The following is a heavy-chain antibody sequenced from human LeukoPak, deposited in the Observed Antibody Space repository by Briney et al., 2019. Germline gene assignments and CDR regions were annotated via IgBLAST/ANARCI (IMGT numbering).Heavy chain of an antibody. D-gene: IGHD2-2*01. Sequence: GGSLRLSCAASGFIFDDYTMHWVLQAPGKGLEWVSSISSSSSYIYYADSVKGRFTISRDNAKNSLYLQMNSLRAEDTAVYYCARDRRPIVVPAAMDVWGQGTTVTVSS. V-gene: IGHV3-21*01. CDR2: ISSSSSYI. J-gene: IGHJ6*02. CDR3: ARDRRPIVVPAAMDV. CDR1: GFIFDDYT.